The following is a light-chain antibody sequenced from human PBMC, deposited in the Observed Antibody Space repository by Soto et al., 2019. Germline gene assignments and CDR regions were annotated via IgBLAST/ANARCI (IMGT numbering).Light chain of an antibody. CDR1: QSVLYSSNNKNY. V-gene: IGKV4-1*01. J-gene: IGKJ1*01. CDR2: WAS. Sequence: DIVMTQSPDSLAVSLGERATINCKSSQSVLYSSNNKNYLPWYQQKPGQPPKLLIYWASTRESGVPDRFSGSGSGTDFTLTISSLQPDDFATYYCQQYSSFSTFGQGTKVELK. CDR3: QQYSSFST.